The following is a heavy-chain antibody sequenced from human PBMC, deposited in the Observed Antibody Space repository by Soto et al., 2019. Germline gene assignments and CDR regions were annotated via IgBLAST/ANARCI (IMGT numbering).Heavy chain of an antibody. D-gene: IGHD3-16*02. V-gene: IGHV1-69*02. Sequence: QVQLVQSGAEVKKPGSSVKVSCKASGGTFRNYPINWVRQAPGQGLEWMGSIFPLTDIPDYAQNFQARLTISADKSTSTAYIELSILTSDDTAMYFCARGPFVVLNYFESWCQGTLITVSS. CDR3: ARGPFVVLNYFES. J-gene: IGHJ4*02. CDR1: GGTFRNYP. CDR2: IFPLTDIP.